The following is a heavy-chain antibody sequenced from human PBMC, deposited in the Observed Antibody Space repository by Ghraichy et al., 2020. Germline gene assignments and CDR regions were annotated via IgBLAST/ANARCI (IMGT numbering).Heavy chain of an antibody. CDR2: INPNSGGT. Sequence: ASVKVSCKASGYTFTGYYLHWVRQAPGQGLEWMGWINPNSGGTNYAQKFQGRVTMTRDTSISTAYMELSRLRSDDTAVYFCARDQGSTGIAAGFYGMDVWGQGTTVTVSS. J-gene: IGHJ6*02. V-gene: IGHV1-2*02. CDR1: GYTFTGYY. D-gene: IGHD6-13*01. CDR3: ARDQGSTGIAAGFYGMDV.